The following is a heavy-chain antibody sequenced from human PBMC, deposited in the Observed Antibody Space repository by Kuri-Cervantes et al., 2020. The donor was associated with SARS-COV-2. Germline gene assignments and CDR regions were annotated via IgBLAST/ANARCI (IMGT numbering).Heavy chain of an antibody. Sequence: ASVKVSCKVSGYTLTELSMHWVRQAPGKGLEWMGGFDPEDGETIYAQKFQGRVTMTRDTSTCTAYMELRSLRSDDTAVYYCARDRPYGGMDVWGQGTTVTVSS. V-gene: IGHV1-24*01. CDR1: GYTLTELS. D-gene: IGHD3-16*01. CDR2: FDPEDGET. J-gene: IGHJ6*02. CDR3: ARDRPYGGMDV.